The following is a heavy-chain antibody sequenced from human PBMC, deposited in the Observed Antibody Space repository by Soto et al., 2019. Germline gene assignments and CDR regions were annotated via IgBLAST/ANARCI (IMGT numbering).Heavy chain of an antibody. J-gene: IGHJ6*02. CDR2: INHSGGT. CDR1: GGSFSDNY. V-gene: IGHV4-34*01. Sequence: SETLSLTCAIYGGSFSDNYCAWIRQSPGKGLEWIGEINHSGGTNYNPSLKTRVTISFDTAMNLFSLKLTSVTAADTAVYYCARGPPFYDYGMDVWGQGTTVTVSS. CDR3: ARGPPFYDYGMDV.